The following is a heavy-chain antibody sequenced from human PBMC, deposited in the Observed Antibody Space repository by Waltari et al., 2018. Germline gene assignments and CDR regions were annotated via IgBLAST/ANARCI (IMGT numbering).Heavy chain of an antibody. CDR1: GYTFTSYA. J-gene: IGHJ4*02. Sequence: QVQLVQSGAEVQKPGASVKVSCKASGYTFTSYAMHWVRQAPGQGLDWMGSIIPFLGISKYAQSLQARLTITVDQSTNTGYMELKSLRPEDTGVYYCARSGEMKGTVDYWGQGTLVTVSS. CDR2: IIPFLGIS. V-gene: IGHV1-3*01. CDR3: ARSGEMKGTVDY. D-gene: IGHD1-1*01.